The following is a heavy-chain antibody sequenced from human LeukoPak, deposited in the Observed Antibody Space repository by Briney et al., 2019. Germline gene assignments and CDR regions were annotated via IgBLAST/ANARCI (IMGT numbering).Heavy chain of an antibody. V-gene: IGHV3-11*04. CDR3: ARDGTTVTAGSYYYYYYMDV. CDR2: ISSGDNTI. J-gene: IGHJ6*03. CDR1: GFTFSDYY. D-gene: IGHD4-17*01. Sequence: PGGSLRLSCAASGFTFSDYYMSWIRQAPGKGLEWVSYISSGDNTIYYADSVKGRFTISRDNAKNTLYLQMSSLRAEDTAVYYCARDGTTVTAGSYYYYYYMDVWGKGTTVTVSS.